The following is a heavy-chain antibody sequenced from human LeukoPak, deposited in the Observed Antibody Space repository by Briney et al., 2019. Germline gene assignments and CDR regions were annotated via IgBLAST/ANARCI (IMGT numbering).Heavy chain of an antibody. CDR3: AKFDSDDYTLFYYYYMDV. Sequence: PGGSLRLSCAASGFTFSSYAMSWVRQAPGKGLEWVSAISGSGGSTYYADSVKGRFTISRDNSKNTLYLQMNSLRAEDTAVYYCAKFDSDDYTLFYYYYMDVWGKGTTVTVSS. CDR1: GFTFSSYA. D-gene: IGHD4-17*01. V-gene: IGHV3-23*01. J-gene: IGHJ6*03. CDR2: ISGSGGST.